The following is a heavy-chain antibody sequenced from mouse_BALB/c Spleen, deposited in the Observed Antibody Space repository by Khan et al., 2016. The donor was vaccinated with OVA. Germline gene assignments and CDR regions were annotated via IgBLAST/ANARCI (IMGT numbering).Heavy chain of an antibody. Sequence: QVQLKQSGPGLVAPSQSLSITCTVSGFSLTSYGVNWVRQPPGKGLEWRGVIRGYGSRNYYSALLSRLSISKEDSKSQVFLKLSSLQTDDTATYYCAKWDNSYYAMDYWGQGTSVTVSS. J-gene: IGHJ4*01. V-gene: IGHV2-3*01. CDR2: IRGYGSR. CDR1: GFSLTSYG. CDR3: AKWDNSYYAMDY. D-gene: IGHD1-3*01.